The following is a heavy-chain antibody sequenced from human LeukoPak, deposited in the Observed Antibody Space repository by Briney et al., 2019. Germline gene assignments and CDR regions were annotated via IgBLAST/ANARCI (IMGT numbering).Heavy chain of an antibody. Sequence: ASVKVSCKASGYTFTRYGISWVRQAPGQGLEWMGWITAYNGNTNCAQKFQGRVTMTTDTSTSTAYMVLTSLRSDDTAVYYCARSYCSSSICYARATGWFDPWGQGTLVTVSS. CDR2: ITAYNGNT. D-gene: IGHD2-2*01. CDR1: GYTFTRYG. J-gene: IGHJ5*02. CDR3: ARSYCSSSICYARATGWFDP. V-gene: IGHV1-18*01.